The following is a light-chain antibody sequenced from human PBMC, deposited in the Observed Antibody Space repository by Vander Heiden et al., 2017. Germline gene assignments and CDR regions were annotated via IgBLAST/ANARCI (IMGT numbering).Light chain of an antibody. Sequence: EIVLTQSPATLSLSPGERATLSCRASQSVSSYLAWYQQKPGQAPRLLIYDASNRANGIPDRFSGSGSGTDFTLTSSSREPEDFAVYYGQQRSTLITFGQGTQMEIK. CDR2: DAS. J-gene: IGKJ5*01. CDR1: QSVSSY. CDR3: QQRSTLIT. V-gene: IGKV3-11*01.